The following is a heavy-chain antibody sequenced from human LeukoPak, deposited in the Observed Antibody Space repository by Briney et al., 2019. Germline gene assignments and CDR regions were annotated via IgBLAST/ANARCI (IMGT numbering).Heavy chain of an antibody. V-gene: IGHV3-20*04. CDR1: GFTFDDYG. Sequence: GGSLRLSCAASGFTFDDYGMSWVRQAPGKGLEWVSSIKWNGGSTGYADSVKGRFTISRDNAKNSLYLQMNSLRAEDTALYYRXXXXXDCSGDSCYVDYWGQGTLVTVSS. D-gene: IGHD2-15*01. CDR2: IKWNGGST. CDR3: XXXXXDCSGDSCYVDY. J-gene: IGHJ4*02.